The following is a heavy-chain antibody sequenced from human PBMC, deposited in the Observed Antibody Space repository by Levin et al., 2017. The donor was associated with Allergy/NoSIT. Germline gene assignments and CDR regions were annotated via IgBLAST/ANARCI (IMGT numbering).Heavy chain of an antibody. V-gene: IGHV1-8*01. CDR3: ARGQRRYCSSTSCSYAFDI. Sequence: VASVKVSCKASGYTFTSYDINWVRQATGQGLEWMGWMNPNSGNTGYAQKFQGRVTMTRNTSISTAYMELSSLRSEDTAVYYCARGQRRYCSSTSCSYAFDIWGQGTMVTVSS. CDR2: MNPNSGNT. D-gene: IGHD2-2*01. J-gene: IGHJ3*02. CDR1: GYTFTSYD.